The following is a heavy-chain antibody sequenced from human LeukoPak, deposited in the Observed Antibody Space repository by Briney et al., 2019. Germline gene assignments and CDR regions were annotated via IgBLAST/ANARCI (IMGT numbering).Heavy chain of an antibody. CDR2: FSGSGGST. D-gene: IGHD2-2*01. CDR1: GFRFSTYA. CDR3: ARLFLPAAA. Sequence: QAGGSLRLSCAASGFRFSTYAMMWVRQAPGRGLEWVSAFSGSGGSTYYADSVKGRFTISRDNAKNSLYLQMNSLRAEDTAVYFCARLFLPAAAWGQGTQVTVSS. V-gene: IGHV3-23*01. J-gene: IGHJ5*02.